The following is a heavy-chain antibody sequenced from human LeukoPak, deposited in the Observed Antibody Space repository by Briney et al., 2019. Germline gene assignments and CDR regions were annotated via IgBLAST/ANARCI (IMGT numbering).Heavy chain of an antibody. Sequence: SETLSFTCTVSGASISAFHWTWFRQHAGKGLEWIGLIYSSGSTLFNPSLKSRVAMSVDLTKNQLPLKLTSVTAADTAMYYCARKDGYYWGRGNLVTVSS. CDR1: GASISAFH. CDR3: ARKDGYY. CDR2: IYSSGST. J-gene: IGHJ4*02. V-gene: IGHV4-4*07.